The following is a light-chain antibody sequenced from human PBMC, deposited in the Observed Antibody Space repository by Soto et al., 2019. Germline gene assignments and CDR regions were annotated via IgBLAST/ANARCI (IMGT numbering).Light chain of an antibody. CDR1: SSNIGDNY. J-gene: IGLJ1*01. V-gene: IGLV1-51*01. Sequence: VLTQPPSVSAAPGQQVTISCSGSSSNIGDNYVSWYQHFPGTAPKLVVCDNDRRPSGIPGRFSGSKSGTSATLVITGLQTGDEADYYCGTWDDRLDGNYVFGTGTKVTVL. CDR3: GTWDDRLDGNYV. CDR2: DND.